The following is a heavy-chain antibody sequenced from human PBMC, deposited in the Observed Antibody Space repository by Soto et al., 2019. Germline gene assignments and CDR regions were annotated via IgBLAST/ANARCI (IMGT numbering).Heavy chain of an antibody. D-gene: IGHD2-15*01. Sequence: GSLRLSCAASGFTFSSYWMSWVRQAPGKGLEWVANIKQDGSEKYYVDSVKGRFTISRDNAKNSLYLQMNSLRAEDTAVYYCARDRGWGCSGGSCYLDYWGQGTLVTVSS. CDR1: GFTFSSYW. V-gene: IGHV3-7*01. J-gene: IGHJ4*02. CDR2: IKQDGSEK. CDR3: ARDRGWGCSGGSCYLDY.